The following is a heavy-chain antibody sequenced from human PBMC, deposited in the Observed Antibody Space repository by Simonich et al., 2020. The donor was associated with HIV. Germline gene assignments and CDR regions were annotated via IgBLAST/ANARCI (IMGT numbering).Heavy chain of an antibody. D-gene: IGHD2-15*01. CDR2: VKPNIGGT. CDR3: ARDACRGGTCSFDY. J-gene: IGHJ4*02. CDR1: GYTFTSYA. Sequence: QVQLVQSGSELKKPGASVKVSCTASGYTFTSYAMNWVRQAPGQGLEWMGWVKPNIGGTNYAKKFQGRVTMTRETSISTAYMELSRLRSDDTAVYYCARDACRGGTCSFDYWGQGTLVTVSS. V-gene: IGHV1-2*02.